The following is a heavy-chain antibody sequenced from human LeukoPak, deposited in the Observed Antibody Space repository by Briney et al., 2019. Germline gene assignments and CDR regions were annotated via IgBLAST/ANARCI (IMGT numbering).Heavy chain of an antibody. CDR3: SKDKGAIPGAYDY. D-gene: IGHD2-2*01. CDR1: GFSFSSYG. CDR2: ISYDGTNI. V-gene: IGHV3-30*18. Sequence: GGSLRDSCAASGFSFSSYGMHWVRQTPGKGLEWVAIISYDGTNIYYADSVKGRFTISRDNTKNTLFLQMNSLRAEDTAVYYCSKDKGAIPGAYDYWGQGTLVTVSS. J-gene: IGHJ4*02.